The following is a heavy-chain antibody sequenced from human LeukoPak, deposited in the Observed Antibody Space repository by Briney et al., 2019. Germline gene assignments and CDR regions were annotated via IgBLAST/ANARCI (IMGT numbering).Heavy chain of an antibody. V-gene: IGHV1-18*01. CDR2: IRVDNGNT. Sequence: ASVKVSCKASGYTFSSYAIAWVRQAPGQGPEWMASIRVDNGNTEYAQKVQGRVTMTTDTFTDTAYMELWNLRLDDTAVYYCARSRVSNTNVSTLLYWGQGTLVTVSS. CDR1: GYTFSSYA. CDR3: ARSRVSNTNVSTLLY. J-gene: IGHJ4*02. D-gene: IGHD2-21*01.